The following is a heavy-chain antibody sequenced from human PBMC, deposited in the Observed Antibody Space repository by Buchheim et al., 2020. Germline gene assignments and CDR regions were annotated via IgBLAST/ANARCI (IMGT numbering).Heavy chain of an antibody. CDR2: ISGSGVNT. CDR3: AKGDYGDYSGAEYFQN. V-gene: IGHV3-23*01. Sequence: EVQLLESGGGLVQPGGSLRLSCAASGFTFSSYVMSWVRQAPGKGLEWVSGISGSGVNTNYADSVKGRFTISRDSSKNTLHLQMNSLRAEDTAVYYCAKGDYGDYSGAEYFQNWGQGTL. J-gene: IGHJ1*01. CDR1: GFTFSSYV. D-gene: IGHD4-17*01.